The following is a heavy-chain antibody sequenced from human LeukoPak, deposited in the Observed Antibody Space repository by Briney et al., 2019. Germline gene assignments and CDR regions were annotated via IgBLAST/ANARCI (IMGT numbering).Heavy chain of an antibody. CDR2: ISSSSSYI. V-gene: IGHV3-21*01. D-gene: IGHD3-22*01. CDR3: ARDRRNYDSSGYYWDY. CDR1: GFTFSNYA. Sequence: GGSLRLSCAASGFTFSNYAMSWVRQAPGKGLEWVSSISSSSSYIYYADSVKGRFTISRDNAKNSLYLQMNSLRAEDTAVYYCARDRRNYDSSGYYWDYWGQGTLVTVSS. J-gene: IGHJ4*02.